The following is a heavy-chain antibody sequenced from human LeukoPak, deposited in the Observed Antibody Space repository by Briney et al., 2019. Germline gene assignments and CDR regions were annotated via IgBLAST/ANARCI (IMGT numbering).Heavy chain of an antibody. CDR1: GDSIRDNL. V-gene: IGHV4-59*01. D-gene: IGHD4/OR15-4a*01. J-gene: IGHJ5*02. CDR3: ARRVAMTMWGMENWLDP. Sequence: SETLSLTCTVSGDSIRDNLWNWIRQPPGKGLEWIGYIDYSGTTNYNPSLRSRVTISLDASKTQLSLKLTSMTAADTALYYRARRVAMTMWGMENWLDPWGQGTLVTVSS. CDR2: IDYSGTT.